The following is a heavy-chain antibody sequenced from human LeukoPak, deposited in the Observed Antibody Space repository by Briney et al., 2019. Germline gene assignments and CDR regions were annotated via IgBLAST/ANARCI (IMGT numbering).Heavy chain of an antibody. CDR3: ARVYSANGYGSGYYDY. J-gene: IGHJ4*02. D-gene: IGHD3-10*01. Sequence: VPETLLKGLEWVSAITSTSNHINYADSVKGRFIISRDSANNSLYLQMNSLRAEDTAVYYCARVYSANGYGSGYYDYWGQGTLVTVSS. V-gene: IGHV3-21*01. CDR2: ITSTSNHI.